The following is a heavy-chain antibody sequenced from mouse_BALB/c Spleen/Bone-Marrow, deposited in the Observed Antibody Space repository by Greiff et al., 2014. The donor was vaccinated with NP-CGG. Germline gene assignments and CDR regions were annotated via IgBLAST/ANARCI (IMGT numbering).Heavy chain of an antibody. Sequence: QVQLKESGPGLVAPSQTLSITCTVFGFSLTSYGVHWVRQSPGKGLEWLGVIWAGGSTNYNSALMSRLSISKDNSKSQVFLKMNSLQTDDTAMYYCARYYYGFLDYWGQGTTLTVSS. CDR3: ARYYYGFLDY. D-gene: IGHD1-2*01. CDR2: IWAGGST. J-gene: IGHJ2*01. CDR1: GFSLTSYG. V-gene: IGHV2-9*02.